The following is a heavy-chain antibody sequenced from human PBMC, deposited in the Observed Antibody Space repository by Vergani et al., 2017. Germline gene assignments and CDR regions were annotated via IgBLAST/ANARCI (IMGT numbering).Heavy chain of an antibody. D-gene: IGHD2-2*02. Sequence: QVQLQESGPGLVKPSQTLSLTCTVSGGSISSGSYYWSWIRQPAGKGLEWIGRIYTSGSTNYNPSLKSRVTMSVDTSKNQFSLKLSSGTAADTAVYYCARERVDIVVVPAAIPESIRNYYYYMDVWGKGTTVTVSS. J-gene: IGHJ6*03. CDR2: IYTSGST. CDR3: ARERVDIVVVPAAIPESIRNYYYYMDV. V-gene: IGHV4-61*02. CDR1: GGSISSGSYY.